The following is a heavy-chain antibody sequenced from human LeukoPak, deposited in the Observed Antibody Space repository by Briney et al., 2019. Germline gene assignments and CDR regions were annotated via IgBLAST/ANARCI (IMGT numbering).Heavy chain of an antibody. D-gene: IGHD3-22*01. J-gene: IGHJ2*01. CDR2: ISSSGSTL. CDR1: GFTFSSYE. Sequence: GGSLRLSCAASGFTFSSYEMNWVRQAPGKGLVLVSYISSSGSTLYYADSVKGRFTISRVNAKNSLYLQMNSLRAEDTAVYYCARDRGLDTYYYDSSGYYYWYFDLWGRGTLVTVSS. V-gene: IGHV3-48*03. CDR3: ARDRGLDTYYYDSSGYYYWYFDL.